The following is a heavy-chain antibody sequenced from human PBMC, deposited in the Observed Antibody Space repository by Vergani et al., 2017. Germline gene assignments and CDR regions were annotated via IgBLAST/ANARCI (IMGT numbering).Heavy chain of an antibody. CDR2: IIPNSGGT. J-gene: IGHJ6*02. V-gene: IGHV1-2*02. CDR3: ARESSHMVRGVLYYYGMDV. D-gene: IGHD3-10*01. CDR1: GGTFSSYA. Sequence: QVQLVQSGAEVKKPGSSVKVSCKASGGTFSSYAISWVRQAPGQGLEWMGGIIPNSGGTNYAQKFQGRVTMTRDTSISTAYMELSRLRSDDTAVYYCARESSHMVRGVLYYYGMDVWGQGTTVTVSS.